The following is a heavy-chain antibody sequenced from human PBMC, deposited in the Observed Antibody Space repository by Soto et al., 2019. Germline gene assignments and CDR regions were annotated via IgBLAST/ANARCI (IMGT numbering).Heavy chain of an antibody. Sequence: PSETLSLTCTVSGGSIISGDYYWTWIRQPPGKGLEWIGYIYYSGSTYYNPSLKSRVTISVDPSKNKFSLKLNSVSAADTAVYYCSREGIPNSSPPFATGHWCRGTLVTVSS. D-gene: IGHD6-19*01. CDR2: IYYSGST. J-gene: IGHJ4*02. CDR1: GGSIISGDYY. V-gene: IGHV4-30-4*01. CDR3: SREGIPNSSPPFATGH.